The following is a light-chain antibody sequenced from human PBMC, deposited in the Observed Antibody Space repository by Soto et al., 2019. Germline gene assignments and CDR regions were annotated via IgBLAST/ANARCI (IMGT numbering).Light chain of an antibody. J-gene: IGLJ1*01. CDR1: ASDVDDYNY. Sequence: QSALTQPRSVSGSPEQSVTISCTGSASDVDDYNYVSWYQRHPGKAPKLVIYDVNKRPSGVPDRFSGSKSGNAASLTISGLQAEDEADYYCCSFAGSHTLYVFGTGTKLTVL. CDR3: CSFAGSHTLYV. CDR2: DVN. V-gene: IGLV2-11*01.